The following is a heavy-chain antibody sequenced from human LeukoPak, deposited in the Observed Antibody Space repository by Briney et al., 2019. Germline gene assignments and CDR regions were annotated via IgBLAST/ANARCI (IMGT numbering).Heavy chain of an antibody. CDR2: IVPVFGTP. V-gene: IGHV1-69*13. Sequence: ASVRVSCKASGGSFSSYAISWVRQAPGLGLEWMGGIVPVFGTPNYAQKFQGRLTIIADDSSSTAYMELRSLTSDDTAVYYCARGSASNWPVDYWGQGTLVTVS. CDR3: ARGSASNWPVDY. CDR1: GGSFSSYA. J-gene: IGHJ4*02. D-gene: IGHD6-13*01.